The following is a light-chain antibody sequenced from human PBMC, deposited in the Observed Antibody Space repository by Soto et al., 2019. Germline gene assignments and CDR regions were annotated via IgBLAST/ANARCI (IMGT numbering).Light chain of an antibody. CDR1: SSDVGGYNY. J-gene: IGLJ1*01. Sequence: QSALTQPASVSGSPGQSIAISCTGTSSDVGGYNYVSWYQQHPGKAPKLMVYDVSNRPSGVSNRFSGSKSGNTASLNISGLQAEDEADHYCSSYTSSSTYVFGTGTKVTVL. CDR3: SSYTSSSTYV. CDR2: DVS. V-gene: IGLV2-14*01.